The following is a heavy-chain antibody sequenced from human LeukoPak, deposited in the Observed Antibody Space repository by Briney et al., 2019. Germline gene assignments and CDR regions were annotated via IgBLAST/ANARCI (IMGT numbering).Heavy chain of an antibody. CDR3: ARDSVTMVRGVIITNSYYYYMDV. CDR2: ISSSGSTI. Sequence: GGSLRLSCAASGFTFSDYYMSWIRQAPGKGLEWVSYISSSGSTIYYADSVRGRFTISRDNAKNSLYLQMNSLRAEDTAVYYCARDSVTMVRGVIITNSYYYYMDVWGKGTTVTISS. CDR1: GFTFSDYY. D-gene: IGHD3-10*01. J-gene: IGHJ6*03. V-gene: IGHV3-11*01.